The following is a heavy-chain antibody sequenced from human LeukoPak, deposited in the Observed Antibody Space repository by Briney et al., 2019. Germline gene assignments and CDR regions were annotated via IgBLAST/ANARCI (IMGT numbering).Heavy chain of an antibody. D-gene: IGHD5-18*01. Sequence: ASVKVSCKASGYTFTSYGISWVRQAPGQGLEWMGWISAYNGNTNYAQKLQGRVTMTTDTSTSTAYMELRSLRSDDTAVYHCARFLGRIQLWPYYFDYWGQGTLVTVSS. CDR2: ISAYNGNT. J-gene: IGHJ4*02. CDR3: ARFLGRIQLWPYYFDY. CDR1: GYTFTSYG. V-gene: IGHV1-18*01.